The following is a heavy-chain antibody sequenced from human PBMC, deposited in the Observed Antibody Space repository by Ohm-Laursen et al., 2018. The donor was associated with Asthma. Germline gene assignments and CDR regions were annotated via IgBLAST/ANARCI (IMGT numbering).Heavy chain of an antibody. CDR3: ARALKEYSSGWNNFDY. V-gene: IGHV1-3*01. Sequence: SVKVSCKASGGTFSSYAISWVRQAPGQRLEWMGWINAGNGNTKYSQKFQGRVTITRDTSASTAYMELSSLRSEDTAVYYCARALKEYSSGWNNFDYWGQGTLVTVSS. J-gene: IGHJ4*02. CDR2: INAGNGNT. D-gene: IGHD6-19*01. CDR1: GGTFSSYA.